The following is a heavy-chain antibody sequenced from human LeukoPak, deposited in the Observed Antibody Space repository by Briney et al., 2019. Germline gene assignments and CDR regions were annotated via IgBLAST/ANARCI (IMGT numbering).Heavy chain of an antibody. V-gene: IGHV1-46*01. CDR1: VYTFTSYY. CDR3: ARPLRRDDLFDY. J-gene: IGHJ4*02. CDR2: INPSGGST. Sequence: GASMKVSCKASVYTFTSYYMHWVRQAPGQGLEWMGIINPSGGSTSYAQTFQGRVTMTRDTSTSTVYMELSSLRSEDTAVYYCARPLRRDDLFDYWGQGTLVTVSS. D-gene: IGHD5-24*01.